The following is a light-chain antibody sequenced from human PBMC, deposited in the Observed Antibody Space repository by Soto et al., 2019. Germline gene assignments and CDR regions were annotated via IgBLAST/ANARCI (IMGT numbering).Light chain of an antibody. Sequence: QSVLTQPPSVSGAPGQRVTISCTGSSSNIGAGYDIHWYQQLPGTAPKLVIYGNRNRPSGVPDRFSGSKSGTSASLAITGLQAEDEADYYCQVWDSGSDRYVFGPGTKLTVL. CDR1: SSNIGAGYD. CDR2: GNR. J-gene: IGLJ1*01. V-gene: IGLV1-40*01. CDR3: QVWDSGSDRYV.